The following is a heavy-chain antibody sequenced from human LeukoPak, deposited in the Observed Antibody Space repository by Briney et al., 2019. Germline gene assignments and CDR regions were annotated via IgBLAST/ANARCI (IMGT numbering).Heavy chain of an antibody. CDR2: ISAYNGNT. D-gene: IGHD2-21*01. V-gene: IGHV1-18*01. J-gene: IGHJ4*02. Sequence: GASVKVSCKASGYTFTNYGINWVRQAPGQGLEWMGYISAYNGNTNYAQKFQGRVTMTTDTSTNTVYVELRSLRSDDTAVYYCASVAVAQYYFDYWGQGTLVTVSS. CDR3: ASVAVAQYYFDY. CDR1: GYTFTNYG.